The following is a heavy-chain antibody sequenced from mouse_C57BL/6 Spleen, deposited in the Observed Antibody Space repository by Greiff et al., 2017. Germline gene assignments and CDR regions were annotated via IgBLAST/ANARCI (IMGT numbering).Heavy chain of an antibody. CDR1: GYTFTSYW. Sequence: QVQLQQPGAELVMPGASVKLSCKASGYTFTSYWMHWVKQRPGQGLEWIGEIDPSDSYTNYNQKFKGKSTLTVDKSSSTAYMQLSSLTSEDSAVYYCARWDSSYDFAYWGQGTLVTVSA. CDR3: ARWDSSYDFAY. CDR2: IDPSDSYT. V-gene: IGHV1-69*01. J-gene: IGHJ3*01. D-gene: IGHD1-1*01.